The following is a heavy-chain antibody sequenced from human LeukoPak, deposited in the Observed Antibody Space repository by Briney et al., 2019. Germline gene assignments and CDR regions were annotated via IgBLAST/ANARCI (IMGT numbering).Heavy chain of an antibody. J-gene: IGHJ4*02. CDR1: GITFSGYA. CDR3: ARAHSSAWGY. Sequence: PGGSLRLSCEASGITFSGYAMHWVRQAPGKGLEWVAVISYDGSNKYYADSVKGRFTISRDNSKNTLYLQMNSLRAEDTAVYYCARAHSSAWGYWGQGTLVTVSS. CDR2: ISYDGSNK. V-gene: IGHV3-30-3*01. D-gene: IGHD6-19*01.